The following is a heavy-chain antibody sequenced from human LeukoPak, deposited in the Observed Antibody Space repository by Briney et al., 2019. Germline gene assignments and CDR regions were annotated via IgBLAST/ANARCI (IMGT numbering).Heavy chain of an antibody. V-gene: IGHV3-30*03. CDR3: ARGSEDSSGYYPYYFDY. CDR2: ISYDGSNK. D-gene: IGHD3-22*01. CDR1: GFTFSSYG. J-gene: IGHJ4*02. Sequence: PGGSLRLSCAASGFTFSSYGMHWVRQAPGKGLEWVAVISYDGSNKYYADSVKGRFTISRDNSKNTLYLQMNSLRAEDTAVYYCARGSEDSSGYYPYYFDYWGQGTLVTVSS.